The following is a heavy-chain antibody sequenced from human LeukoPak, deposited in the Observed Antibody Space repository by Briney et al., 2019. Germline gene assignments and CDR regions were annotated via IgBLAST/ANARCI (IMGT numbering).Heavy chain of an antibody. CDR2: ISSNGGST. CDR1: GFTFSSYA. J-gene: IGHJ4*02. D-gene: IGHD5-18*01. CDR3: ARGSGWIQLWSHYFDY. V-gene: IGHV3-64*01. Sequence: GGSLRLSCAASGFTFSSYAMHWVRQAPGKGLECVSAISSNGGSTYYANSVKGRFTISRDNSKNTLYLQMGSLRAEDMAVYYCARGSGWIQLWSHYFDYWGQGTLVTVSS.